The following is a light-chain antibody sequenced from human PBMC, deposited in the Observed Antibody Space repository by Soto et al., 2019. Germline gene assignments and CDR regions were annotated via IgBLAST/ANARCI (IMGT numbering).Light chain of an antibody. J-gene: IGLJ1*01. CDR3: CSLTTSHTYV. CDR1: SRDIGHYDY. Sequence: QSVLTQPASVSGSTGQSISISCTGTSRDIGHYDYVSWYQQHPGKAPKLMIYHVTYRPSGVSNRYSGSKSGNSASLTISGLQADDEADYYCCSLTTSHTYVFGSGTKVTVL. V-gene: IGLV2-14*03. CDR2: HVT.